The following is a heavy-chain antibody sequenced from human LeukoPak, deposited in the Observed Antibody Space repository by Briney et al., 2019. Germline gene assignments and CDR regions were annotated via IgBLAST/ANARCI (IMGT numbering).Heavy chain of an antibody. CDR2: IYYSGST. V-gene: IGHV4-39*01. D-gene: IGHD6-19*01. CDR3: ARHPQPAGVAVAVLNWFDP. J-gene: IGHJ5*02. CDR1: GGSISSSSYY. Sequence: SETLSLTCTVSGGSISSSSYYWGWIRQPPGKGLEWIGSIYYSGSTYYNPSLKSRVTISVDTSKNQFSLKLSSVTAADTAVYYCARHPQPAGVAVAVLNWFDPWGQGTLVTVSS.